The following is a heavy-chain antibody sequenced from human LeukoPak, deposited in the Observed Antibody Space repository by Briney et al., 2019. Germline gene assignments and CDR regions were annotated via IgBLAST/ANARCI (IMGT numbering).Heavy chain of an antibody. CDR3: AGSDFDYGGNRPVDY. V-gene: IGHV4-4*07. CDR2: IYTSGST. CDR1: GGSISSYY. Sequence: SETLSLTCTVSGGSISSYYWSWIRQPAGKGLERIGRIYTSGSTNYNPSLKSRVTMSVDTSKNQFSLKLSSVTAADTAVYYCAGSDFDYGGNRPVDYWGQGTLVTVSS. D-gene: IGHD4-23*01. J-gene: IGHJ4*02.